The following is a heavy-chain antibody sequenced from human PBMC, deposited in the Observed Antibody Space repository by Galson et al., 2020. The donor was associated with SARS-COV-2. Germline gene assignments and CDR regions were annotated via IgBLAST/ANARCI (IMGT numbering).Heavy chain of an antibody. CDR2: IDHSGST. V-gene: IGHV4-34*01. CDR3: ARCGSVNLAVDEY. Sequence: SETMSLTCGVSTRSSNGYFWNWIRQPPGKGLEWIGEIDHSGSTNYNPSLKSRVTITVHTSNKQFTLKLSSGTAADPAVYYCARCGSVNLAVDEYWGHGTLVTVSS. J-gene: IGHJ4*01. CDR1: TRSSNGYF.